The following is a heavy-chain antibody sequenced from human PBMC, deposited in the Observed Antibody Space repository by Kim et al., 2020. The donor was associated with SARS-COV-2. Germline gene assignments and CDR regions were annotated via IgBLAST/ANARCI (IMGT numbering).Heavy chain of an antibody. CDR2: ISSSSSYI. J-gene: IGHJ5*02. Sequence: GGSLRLSCAASGFTFSSYSMNWVRQAPGKGLEWVSSISSSSSYIYYADSVKGRFTISRDNAKNSLYLQMNSLRAEDTAVYYCARDSSSFYEILIGYDIRGYWLYPWGGGTLVTVSS. CDR1: GFTFSSYS. V-gene: IGHV3-21*01. D-gene: IGHD3-9*01. CDR3: ARDSSSFYEILIGYDIRGYWLYP.